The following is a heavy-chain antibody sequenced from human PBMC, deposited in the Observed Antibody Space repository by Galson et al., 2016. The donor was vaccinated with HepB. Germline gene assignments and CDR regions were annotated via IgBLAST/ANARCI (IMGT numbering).Heavy chain of an antibody. CDR3: ARQQVGNNWFDP. V-gene: IGHV4-59*01. CDR2: IYYSGTT. D-gene: IGHD1-14*01. Sequence: SETLSLTCTVSGDSISNFYWSWIRQSPGKALEWIGYIYYSGTTDSNPSLKSRVTMLVDTSKNQFSLKVSSVTAADTAVYYCARQQVGNNWFDPWGQGALVTVSS. CDR1: GDSISNFY. J-gene: IGHJ5*02.